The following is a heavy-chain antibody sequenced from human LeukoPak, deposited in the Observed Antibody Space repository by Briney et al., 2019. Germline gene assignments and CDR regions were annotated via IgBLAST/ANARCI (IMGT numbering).Heavy chain of an antibody. D-gene: IGHD5-18*01. J-gene: IGHJ6*03. V-gene: IGHV1-69*05. Sequence: SVKVSCKASGYTFTSYGISWVRQAPGQGLEWMGGIIPIFGTANYAQKFQGRVTITTDESTSTAYMELSSLRSEDTAVYYCASTPRYSYGSSPTPYYYMDVWGKGTTVTVSS. CDR2: IIPIFGTA. CDR3: ASTPRYSYGSSPTPYYYMDV. CDR1: GYTFTSYG.